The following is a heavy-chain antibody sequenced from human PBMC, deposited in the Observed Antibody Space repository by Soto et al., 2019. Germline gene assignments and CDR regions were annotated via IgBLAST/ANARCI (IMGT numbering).Heavy chain of an antibody. J-gene: IGHJ6*03. V-gene: IGHV4-31*03. CDR1: GGSISSGGYY. CDR3: AREACSSTSCYPNLYDYYYFMDV. CDR2: IYYSGST. D-gene: IGHD2-2*01. Sequence: PSETLSLTCTVSGGSISSGGYYWSWIRQHPGKGLEWIGYIYYSGSTYYNPSLKSRVTISVDTSKNQFSLKLSSVTAADTAVYYCAREACSSTSCYPNLYDYYYFMDVWGKGTTVTVSS.